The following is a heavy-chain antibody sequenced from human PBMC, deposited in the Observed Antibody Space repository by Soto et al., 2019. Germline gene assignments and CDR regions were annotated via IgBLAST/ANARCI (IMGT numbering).Heavy chain of an antibody. V-gene: IGHV3-30-3*01. CDR2: ISYDGSNK. Sequence: GGSLRLSCAASGFTFSSYAMHWVRQAPGKGLEWVAVISYDGSNKYYAQKFRGRVTITSDRSVSTAYMELSSLRSEDMVVYSCVRVLGHPFGELLSLCAFDIWGQGTMVTVSS. CDR3: VRVLGHPFGELLSLCAFDI. J-gene: IGHJ3*02. CDR1: GFTFSSYA. D-gene: IGHD3-10*01.